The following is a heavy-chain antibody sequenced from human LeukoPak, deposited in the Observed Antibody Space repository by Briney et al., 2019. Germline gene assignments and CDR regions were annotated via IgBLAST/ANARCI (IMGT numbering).Heavy chain of an antibody. CDR3: ARCMRQQLVRSYYYGMDV. D-gene: IGHD6-13*01. CDR2: IYTSGST. Sequence: SETLSLTCTVSGGSICSYYWSWIRQPAGKGLEWIGRIYTSGSTNYNPSLKSRVTMSVDTSKNQFSLKLSSVTAADTAVYYCARCMRQQLVRSYYYGMDVWGQGTTVTVSS. CDR1: GGSICSYY. J-gene: IGHJ6*02. V-gene: IGHV4-4*07.